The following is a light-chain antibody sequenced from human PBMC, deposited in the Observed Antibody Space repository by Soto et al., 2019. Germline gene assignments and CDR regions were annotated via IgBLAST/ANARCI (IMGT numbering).Light chain of an antibody. V-gene: IGKV3-11*01. J-gene: IGKJ4*01. CDR2: DAS. CDR1: QSVSSY. CDR3: QQRSDWPST. Sequence: EIVLTQSPATLSLSPGERATLSCRASQSVSSYLAWYQQKPGQAPRLLIYDASNRATGIPARFSGSGSGTDFTLTISSLEPEDFAVYYCQQRSDWPSTCGGGTKVQIK.